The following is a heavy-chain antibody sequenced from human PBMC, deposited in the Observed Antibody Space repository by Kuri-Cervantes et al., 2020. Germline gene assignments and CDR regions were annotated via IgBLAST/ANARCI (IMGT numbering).Heavy chain of an antibody. CDR3: ARDSGYCTSTRCRGDAFDI. J-gene: IGHJ3*02. V-gene: IGHV3-74*01. CDR1: GFTFSKYW. D-gene: IGHD2-2*03. CDR2: INGDGSST. Sequence: GGSLRLSCGASGFTFSKYWMHWVRQSPEKGLVWVSRINGDGSSTSYADSVRGRFTISRDNANNSLYLQMNSLRAEDTAVYYCARDSGYCTSTRCRGDAFDIWGQGTMVTVSS.